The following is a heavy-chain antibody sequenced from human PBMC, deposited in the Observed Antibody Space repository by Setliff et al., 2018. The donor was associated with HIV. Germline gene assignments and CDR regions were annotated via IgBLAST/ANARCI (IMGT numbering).Heavy chain of an antibody. CDR1: GGSFSGYY. V-gene: IGHV4-34*09. CDR3: VRDDYGYNGKGFDY. J-gene: IGHJ4*02. D-gene: IGHD4-17*01. Sequence: SETLSLTCAVYGGSFSGYYWSWIRQSPGKGLEWIGYITYSGSAYYNPSLKSRVTISIDTSNNQISLRLSSVTAADTAMYYCVRDDYGYNGKGFDYWGPGTLVTVSS. CDR2: ITYSGSA.